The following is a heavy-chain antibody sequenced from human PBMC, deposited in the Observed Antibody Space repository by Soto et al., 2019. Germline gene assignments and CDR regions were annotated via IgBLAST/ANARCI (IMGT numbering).Heavy chain of an antibody. CDR3: ATDPRRSGGGSVFDY. CDR1: GFTFSNAW. V-gene: IGHV3-15*01. CDR2: IKSKTDGGTA. D-gene: IGHD2-15*01. J-gene: IGHJ4*02. Sequence: GGSLRLSCAASGFTFSNAWMNWVRQAPGKGLEWVGRIKSKTDGGTADYAAPMNGRFTISRDDSKTTLYLQMNSLKTEDTAVYYCATDPRRSGGGSVFDYWGQGTLVTVSS.